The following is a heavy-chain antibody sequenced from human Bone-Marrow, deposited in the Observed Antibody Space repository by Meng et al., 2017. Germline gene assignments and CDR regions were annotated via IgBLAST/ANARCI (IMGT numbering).Heavy chain of an antibody. V-gene: IGHV3-74*01. J-gene: IGHJ4*02. CDR3: ARNRLADYGSGSYYNG. CDR2: IITDGSST. Sequence: GESLKISCAASGFTFSSYWMHWVRQSPGKGLVWVSRIITDGSSTIYADSVKGRFTISRDNAKNSLYLQMNSLRAEDTAVYYCARNRLADYGSGSYYNGWGQGTLVTVSS. CDR1: GFTFSSYW. D-gene: IGHD3-10*01.